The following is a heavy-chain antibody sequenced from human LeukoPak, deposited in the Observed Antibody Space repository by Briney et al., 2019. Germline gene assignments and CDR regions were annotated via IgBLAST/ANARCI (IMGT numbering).Heavy chain of an antibody. CDR2: IYPGDSDT. J-gene: IGHJ5*02. Sequence: GESLKISCKGSGYSFTSYWIGWVRQMPGKGLEWMGIIYPGDSDTRYSPSFQGQVTIPADKSISTAYLQWSSLKASDTAMYYCARTSYDFWSGYPLRWFDPWGQGTLVTVSS. V-gene: IGHV5-51*01. D-gene: IGHD3-3*01. CDR3: ARTSYDFWSGYPLRWFDP. CDR1: GYSFTSYW.